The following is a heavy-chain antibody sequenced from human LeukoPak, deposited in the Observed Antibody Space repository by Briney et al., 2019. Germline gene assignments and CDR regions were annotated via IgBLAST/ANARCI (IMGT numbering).Heavy chain of an antibody. D-gene: IGHD6-19*01. CDR3: ARDSGWYRFDY. J-gene: IGHJ4*02. CDR2: ISSSSSYI. Sequence: GGSLRLSCAASGFTFSSYSMNWVRQAPGKGVEWVSSISSSSSYIYYADSVKGRFTISRDNAKNSLYLQMNSLRAEDTAVYYCARDSGWYRFDYWGQGTLVTVSS. V-gene: IGHV3-21*01. CDR1: GFTFSSYS.